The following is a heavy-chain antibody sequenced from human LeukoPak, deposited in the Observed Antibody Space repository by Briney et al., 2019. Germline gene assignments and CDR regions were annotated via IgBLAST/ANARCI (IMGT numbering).Heavy chain of an antibody. J-gene: IGHJ6*03. D-gene: IGHD3-22*01. CDR2: ISHSGNS. CDR3: ARGLNYSDTTGYYPAYMDV. Sequence: SETLSLTCAVYGGSFSGYYWSWIRQPPGKGLEWIGEISHSGNSNYNPSLESRVTISVDTSKNQFSLRLSSLTAADAALYYCARGLNYSDTTGYYPAYMDVWGRGTTVTVSS. V-gene: IGHV4-34*01. CDR1: GGSFSGYY.